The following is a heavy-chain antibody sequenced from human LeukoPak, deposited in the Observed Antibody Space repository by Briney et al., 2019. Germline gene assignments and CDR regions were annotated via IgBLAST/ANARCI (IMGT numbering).Heavy chain of an antibody. CDR1: GYTFTSYG. CDR2: ISAYNGNT. V-gene: IGHV1-18*04. J-gene: IGHJ4*02. D-gene: IGHD6-19*01. CDR3: ARDVTRVAVAVLGY. Sequence: ASVKVSCKASGYTFTSYGISWVRQAPGQGLEWMGWISAYNGNTNYAQKLQDRVTMTTDTSTSTAYMELRSLRSDDTAVYYCARDVTRVAVAVLGYWGQGTLVTVSS.